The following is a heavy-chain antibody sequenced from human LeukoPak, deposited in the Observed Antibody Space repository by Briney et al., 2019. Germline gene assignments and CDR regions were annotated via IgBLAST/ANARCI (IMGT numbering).Heavy chain of an antibody. CDR3: ARSNDYGNFDY. D-gene: IGHD4-17*01. CDR1: GFTFTNYW. Sequence: GESLKISCTASGFTFTNYWIGWVRQMPGKGLEWMGIIYPGDSDTRYSPSFRGQVTISADKSISTAYLQWSSLKASDTAMYYCARSNDYGNFDYWGQGTLVTVSS. V-gene: IGHV5-51*01. CDR2: IYPGDSDT. J-gene: IGHJ4*02.